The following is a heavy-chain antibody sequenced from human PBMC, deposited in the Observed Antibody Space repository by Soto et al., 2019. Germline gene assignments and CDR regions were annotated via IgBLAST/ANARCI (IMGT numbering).Heavy chain of an antibody. CDR1: GDTFSNSV. CDR2: IIPIFGST. V-gene: IGHV1-69*18. Sequence: QVHLVQSGAEVKKPGSSVKVSCRASGDTFSNSVITWVRQAPGQGLEWLGMIIPIFGSTNYSPRLQGRVAISADSSASTADLELTNLRPDDTPVFFCATPAPLYWGHGTLVTVTS. CDR3: ATPAPLY. J-gene: IGHJ4*01.